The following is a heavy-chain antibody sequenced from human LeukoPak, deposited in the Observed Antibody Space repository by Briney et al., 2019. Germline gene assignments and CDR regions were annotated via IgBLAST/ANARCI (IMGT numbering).Heavy chain of an antibody. CDR2: TDGGASST. V-gene: IGHV3-74*01. CDR1: GFTFSNAW. J-gene: IGHJ4*01. CDR3: ARGPGSTGGAYVGDY. D-gene: IGHD4-23*01. Sequence: LPGGSLRLSCAASGFTFSNAWMNWVRQAPGKGLVWVSRTDGGASSTSYADAVKGRFSISRDNGKSTLYLQMNSLRVEDTAVYYCARGPGSTGGAYVGDYWGHGTLVTVSS.